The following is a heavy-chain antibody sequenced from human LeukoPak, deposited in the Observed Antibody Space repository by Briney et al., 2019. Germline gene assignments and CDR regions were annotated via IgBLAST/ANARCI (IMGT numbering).Heavy chain of an antibody. J-gene: IGHJ4*02. CDR2: IYNGNT. CDR3: TRAGYYYDSRDPLPLDY. V-gene: IGHV1-18*01. CDR1: GYTFTSYG. D-gene: IGHD3-22*01. Sequence: GASVKVSCKTSGYTFTSYGIGWVRQAPGQGLEWMAWIYNGNTNYAQNLQGRVTVTTDTSTTTAYMELRSLRSDDTAVYYCTRAGYYYDSRDPLPLDYWGQGTLVTVSS.